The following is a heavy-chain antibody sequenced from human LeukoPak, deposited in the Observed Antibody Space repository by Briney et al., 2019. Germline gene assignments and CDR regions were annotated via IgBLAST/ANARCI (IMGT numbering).Heavy chain of an antibody. CDR2: INSDGSST. CDR1: GFTFSSYW. V-gene: IGHV3-74*01. J-gene: IGHJ6*02. D-gene: IGHD3-9*01. CDR3: ARDQSFDWLLGYYHGMDV. Sequence: GGSLRLSCAASGFTFSSYWMHWVRQAPGKGLVWVSRINSDGSSTCYADSVKGRFTISRDNAKNTLYLQMNSLRAEDTAVYYCARDQSFDWLLGYYHGMDVWGQGTTVTVSS.